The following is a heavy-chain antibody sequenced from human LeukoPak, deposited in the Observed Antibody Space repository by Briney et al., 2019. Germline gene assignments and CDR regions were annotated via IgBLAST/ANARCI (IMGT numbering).Heavy chain of an antibody. J-gene: IGHJ4*02. D-gene: IGHD4-23*01. CDR3: AKVAPTTVVTPGRGYFDY. CDR1: GFTFSSYA. Sequence: GGSLRLSCAASGFTFSSYAMNWVRQAPGKGLEWVSAISGSGGSTYYADSVKGRFTISRDNSKNTLYLQMNSLRAEDTAVYYCAKVAPTTVVTPGRGYFDYWGQGTLVTVSS. V-gene: IGHV3-23*01. CDR2: ISGSGGST.